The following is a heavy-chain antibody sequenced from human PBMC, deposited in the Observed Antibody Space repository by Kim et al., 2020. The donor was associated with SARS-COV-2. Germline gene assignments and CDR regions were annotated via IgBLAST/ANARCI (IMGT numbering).Heavy chain of an antibody. CDR3: ARGDGRGWFVDI. D-gene: IGHD3-10*01. CDR1: GFTFSGYA. J-gene: IGHJ3*02. V-gene: IGHV3-23*01. CDR2: ITGDGSAK. Sequence: GGSLRLSCAASGFTFSGYAMTWVRQAPGKGLEWVSSITGDGSAKMNADSVKGRVTISRDNSKNTGFLQMNSLRAEDTAVYYCARGDGRGWFVDIWGQGT.